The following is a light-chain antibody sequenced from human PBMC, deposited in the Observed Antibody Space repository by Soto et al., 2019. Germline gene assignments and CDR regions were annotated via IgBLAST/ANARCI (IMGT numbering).Light chain of an antibody. Sequence: DIQMTQSPSSLSASVGDRVTITCRASQSLTNYLNWYQQKPGKAPKLLIYAASSLQSGVPSRFSGSGSGTDFTLTISSLQPEDFATYYCQQSYSNPITFGQGTRLEIK. CDR3: QQSYSNPIT. CDR1: QSLTNY. CDR2: AAS. J-gene: IGKJ5*01. V-gene: IGKV1-39*01.